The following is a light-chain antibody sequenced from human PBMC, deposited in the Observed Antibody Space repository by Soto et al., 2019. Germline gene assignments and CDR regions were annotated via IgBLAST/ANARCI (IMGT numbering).Light chain of an antibody. J-gene: IGKJ4*01. CDR3: QQRSNWPST. V-gene: IGKV3-11*01. Sequence: EIVLTQSPATLSLSPGERATLSCRASQSVSSYLAWYQQKPGQAPRLLLYDASNRATGIPARFSGSGSGTDFTLTISSREPEDFAVYYCQQRSNWPSTFGGGNKVEIK. CDR1: QSVSSY. CDR2: DAS.